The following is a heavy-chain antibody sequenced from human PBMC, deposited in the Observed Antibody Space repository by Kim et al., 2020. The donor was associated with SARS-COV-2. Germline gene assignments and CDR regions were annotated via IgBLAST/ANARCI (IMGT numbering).Heavy chain of an antibody. CDR3: ARPSRRYCSITSCHEAYFDY. J-gene: IGHJ4*02. V-gene: IGHV4-34*01. D-gene: IGHD2-2*01. CDR2: INHSGST. CDR1: GGSFSGYY. Sequence: SETLSLTCAVYGGSFSGYYWSWISQPPGKGLEWIGEINHSGSTNYNPSLKSRVTISVDTSKNQFSLKLRSVTAADTAVYYCARPSRRYCSITSCHEAYFDYWGQGTLVTVSS.